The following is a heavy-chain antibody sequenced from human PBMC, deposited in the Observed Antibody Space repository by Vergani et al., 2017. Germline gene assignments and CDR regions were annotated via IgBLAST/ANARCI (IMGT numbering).Heavy chain of an antibody. CDR1: GFTFSSYG. J-gene: IGHJ4*02. CDR2: ISYDGSNK. V-gene: IGHV3-30*18. CDR3: AKDAGLRLGELSHLHFDY. Sequence: QVQLVESGGGVVQPGRSLRLSCAASGFTFSSYGMHWVRQAPGKGPEWVAVISYDGSNKYYADSVKGRFTISRDNSKNTLYLQMNSLRAEDTAVYYCAKDAGLRLGELSHLHFDYWGQGTLVTVSS. D-gene: IGHD3-16*02.